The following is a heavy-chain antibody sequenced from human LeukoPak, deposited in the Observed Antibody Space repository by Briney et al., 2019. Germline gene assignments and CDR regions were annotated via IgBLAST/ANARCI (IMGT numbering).Heavy chain of an antibody. CDR3: ARGYTGYYYFYGMDV. J-gene: IGHJ6*02. CDR1: DGSISSYC. CDR2: IYYTGNT. Sequence: PSETLSLTCTVSDGSISSYCWSWIRQPPGKGLEWIGYIYYTGNTNYNPSLKSRVTMSVDTSKNQFSLKLSSVTAADTAVYYCARGYTGYYYFYGMDVWGQGTTVTVSS. V-gene: IGHV4-59*08. D-gene: IGHD5-18*01.